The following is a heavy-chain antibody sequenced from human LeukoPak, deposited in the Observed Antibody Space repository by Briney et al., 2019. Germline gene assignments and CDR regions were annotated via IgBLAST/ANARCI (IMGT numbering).Heavy chain of an antibody. Sequence: SQTLSLTCAVSGGSISSGGYSWSWIRQPPGKGLEWIGYIYHSGSTYYNPSLKSRVTISVDRSKNQFSLKLSSVTAADTAVYYCARGGPIVVVPVHWGQGTLVTVSS. V-gene: IGHV4-30-2*01. CDR3: ARGGPIVVVPVH. CDR1: GGSISSGGYS. D-gene: IGHD2-2*01. J-gene: IGHJ4*02. CDR2: IYHSGST.